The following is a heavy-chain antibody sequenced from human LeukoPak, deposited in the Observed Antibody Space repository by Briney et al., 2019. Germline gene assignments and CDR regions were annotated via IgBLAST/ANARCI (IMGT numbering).Heavy chain of an antibody. CDR3: AKTLAGGGSGTYYFDN. D-gene: IGHD3-10*01. CDR1: GFTFSSYA. J-gene: IGHJ4*02. CDR2: IGRYGETE. V-gene: IGHV3-23*01. Sequence: HPGRSLRLSCAASGFTFSSYAMHWVRQAPGKGLEWVSTIGRYGETEHYADSVKGRFSMSRDNSHNTVFLQVDSLRAEDTAVYYCAKTLAGGGSGTYYFDNWGQGTLVTVSS.